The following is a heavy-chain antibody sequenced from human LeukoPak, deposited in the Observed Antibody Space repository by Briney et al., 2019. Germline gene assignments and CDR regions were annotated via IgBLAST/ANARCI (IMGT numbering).Heavy chain of an antibody. CDR1: GFNFITAA. D-gene: IGHD5-24*01. J-gene: IGHJ3*01. Sequence: GGSLRLSCGASGFNFITAAMTWVRQAPGKGLEWVSLIGSSGGSTYYADSVKGRFTISRDNSNHTLSLQMNSLRVEDTAIYYCVKDIQLSTWGLGTMVTVSS. CDR3: VKDIQLST. V-gene: IGHV3-23*01. CDR2: IGSSGGST.